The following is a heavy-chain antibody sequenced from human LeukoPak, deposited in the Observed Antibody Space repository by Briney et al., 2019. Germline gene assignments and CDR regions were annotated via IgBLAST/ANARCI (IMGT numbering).Heavy chain of an antibody. Sequence: ASVKVSCKASGYTFTGYYMHWVRQAPGQGLEWMGWINPNSGGTNSAQTFQGRVTMTRDTSITTAYLDLSRLRSDDTAVYYCARIGYNHYFDYWGQGTPVTVSS. D-gene: IGHD5-24*01. V-gene: IGHV1-2*02. CDR2: INPNSGGT. CDR1: GYTFTGYY. CDR3: ARIGYNHYFDY. J-gene: IGHJ4*02.